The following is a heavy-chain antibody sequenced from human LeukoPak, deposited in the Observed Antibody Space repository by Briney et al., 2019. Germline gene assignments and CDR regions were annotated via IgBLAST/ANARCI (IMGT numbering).Heavy chain of an antibody. J-gene: IGHJ5*02. CDR2: ISWNSGTI. Sequence: PGGSLRLSCAASGFTFDDYAMHWVRQAPGKGLEWVSGISWNSGTIGYADSVKGRLTISRDNAKNSLYLQMNSLRPEDMALYYCARGNSGSYSQDWFDPWGQGTLVTVSS. CDR3: ARGNSGSYSQDWFDP. D-gene: IGHD1-26*01. CDR1: GFTFDDYA. V-gene: IGHV3-9*03.